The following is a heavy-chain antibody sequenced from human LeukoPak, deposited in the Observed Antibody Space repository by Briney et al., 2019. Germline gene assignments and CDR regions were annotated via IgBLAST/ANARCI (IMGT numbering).Heavy chain of an antibody. Sequence: SETLSLTCAVSGGSITTTNWWSWVRQPPGKGLEWIGEVHRSGATNYNPSLESRVSMSIDKSKNHLSLEVTSVTAADTAIYYCTRESGAFSPFGFWGQGTLLTVSS. D-gene: IGHD1-26*01. V-gene: IGHV4-4*02. J-gene: IGHJ4*02. CDR2: VHRSGAT. CDR3: TRESGAFSPFGF. CDR1: GGSITTTNW.